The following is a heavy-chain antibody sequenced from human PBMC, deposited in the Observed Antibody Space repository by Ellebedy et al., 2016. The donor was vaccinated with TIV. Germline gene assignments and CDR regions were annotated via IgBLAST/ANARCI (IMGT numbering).Heavy chain of an antibody. Sequence: PGGSLRLSCAASGFIFSNAWMHWVRQATGKGLVWVSRIRSDGSTINYAASVKGRFTISRDNAKNTLYLQMNNLRAEDTAVYYCAAWNAGYWGQGTLVSVSS. D-gene: IGHD1-1*01. CDR2: IRSDGSTI. J-gene: IGHJ4*02. CDR1: GFIFSNAW. CDR3: AAWNAGY. V-gene: IGHV3-74*01.